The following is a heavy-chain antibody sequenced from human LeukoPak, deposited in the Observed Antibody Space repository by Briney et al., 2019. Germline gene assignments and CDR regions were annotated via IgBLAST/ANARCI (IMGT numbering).Heavy chain of an antibody. J-gene: IGHJ4*02. V-gene: IGHV3-48*01. CDR1: GFTFSSHG. CDR3: ARERGYSGYDSPLGY. Sequence: PGGSLRLSCAASGFTFSSHGMSWVRQAPGKGLEWISYSKSEGTTTSYADSVKGRFTISRDNSKNTLYLQMNSLRAEDTAVYYCARERGYSGYDSPLGYWGQGTLVTVSS. D-gene: IGHD5-12*01. CDR2: SKSEGTTT.